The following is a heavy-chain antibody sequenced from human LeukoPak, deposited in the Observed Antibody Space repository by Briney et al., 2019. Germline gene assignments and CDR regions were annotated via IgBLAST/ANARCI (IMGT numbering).Heavy chain of an antibody. CDR2: IWYDGSNK. Sequence: GRSLRLSCAASGFTFSSYGMHWVRQAPGKGLEGGAVIWYDGSNKYYADSVKGRFTISRDNSKNTLYLQMNSLRAEDTAVYYCAKDAWSGYYTEGYNWFDPWGQGTLVTVSS. D-gene: IGHD3-3*01. J-gene: IGHJ5*02. CDR1: GFTFSSYG. CDR3: AKDAWSGYYTEGYNWFDP. V-gene: IGHV3-33*06.